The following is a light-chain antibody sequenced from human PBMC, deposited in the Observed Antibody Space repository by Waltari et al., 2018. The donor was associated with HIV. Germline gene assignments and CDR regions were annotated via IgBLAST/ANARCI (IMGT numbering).Light chain of an antibody. CDR2: WAS. CDR3: QQYYNTPWT. Sequence: DIILTQSPDTLAVSLGDRATIHCRSSQTVLSDSTRKNYLSWYQQKPGQPPKLRLYWASARESGVPARFSGSGSATDFTLTITDFQAEDAAIYFCQQYYNTPWTFGQGTRADIK. J-gene: IGKJ1*01. CDR1: QTVLSDSTRKNY. V-gene: IGKV4-1*01.